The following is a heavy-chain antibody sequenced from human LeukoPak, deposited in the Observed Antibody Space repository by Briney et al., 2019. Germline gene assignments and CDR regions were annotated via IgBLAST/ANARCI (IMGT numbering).Heavy chain of an antibody. J-gene: IGHJ3*02. CDR1: GFSLSTSGVG. V-gene: IGHV2-5*02. CDR2: IYWDDDK. CDR3: AHQIDSSGYRDAFDI. Sequence: SGPTLVKPTQTLTLTCTFSGFSLSTSGVGVGWIRQPPGKALEWPALIYWDDDKRYSPSLKSRLTITKDPSKNQVVLTMTNMDPVDTATYYCAHQIDSSGYRDAFDIWGQGTMVTVSS. D-gene: IGHD3-22*01.